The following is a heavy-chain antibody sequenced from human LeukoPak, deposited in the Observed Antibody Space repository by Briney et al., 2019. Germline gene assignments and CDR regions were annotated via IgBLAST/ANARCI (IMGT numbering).Heavy chain of an antibody. CDR1: GYIFSGYY. J-gene: IGHJ6*03. CDR3: AKNLPAAGTDSYMDV. CDR2: ITPHSGGT. V-gene: IGHV1-2*06. Sequence: ASVKVSCKASGYIFSGYYMHWLRQAPGQGLEWMGRITPHSGGTHYAQKFQGRVTMTRDTSISTAYMELTRLRSDDTAIYYCAKNLPAAGTDSYMDVWGKGTTVIVSS. D-gene: IGHD6-13*01.